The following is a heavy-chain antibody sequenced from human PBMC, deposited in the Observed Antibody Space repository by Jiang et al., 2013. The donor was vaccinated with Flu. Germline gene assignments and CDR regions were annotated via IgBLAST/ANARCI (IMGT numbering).Heavy chain of an antibody. CDR3: ARRQWLVLTPDAFDI. V-gene: IGHV4-39*01. CDR2: IYYSGST. D-gene: IGHD6-19*01. Sequence: GSGLVKPSETLSLTCTVSGGSISSSSYYWGWIRQPPGKGLEWIGSIYYSGSTYYNPSLKSRVTISVDTSKNQFSLKLSSVTAADTAVYYCARRQWLVLTPDAFDIWGQGTMVTVSS. CDR1: GGSISSSSYY. J-gene: IGHJ3*02.